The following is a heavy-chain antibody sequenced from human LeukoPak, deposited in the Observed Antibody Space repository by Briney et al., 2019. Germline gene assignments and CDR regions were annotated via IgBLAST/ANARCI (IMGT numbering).Heavy chain of an antibody. V-gene: IGHV1-8*01. D-gene: IGHD3-16*01. Sequence: ASVTVSCKASGYTFSSYDINWMRHATGQGLELMGRMNPNNGNTGYPKKFQGRVTMTRKNSINTPFMQLRSLTSEANAAFYCGGVGIEDAGIGGRLGFGYWGQGTLVTVS. CDR3: GGVGIEDAGIGGRLGFGY. CDR1: GYTFSSYD. J-gene: IGHJ4*02. CDR2: MNPNNGNT.